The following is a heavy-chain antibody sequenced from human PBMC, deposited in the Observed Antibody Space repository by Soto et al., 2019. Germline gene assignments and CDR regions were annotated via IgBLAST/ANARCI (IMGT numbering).Heavy chain of an antibody. V-gene: IGHV1-18*01. CDR1: GYTFTRYG. Sequence: ASVKVSCKASGYTFTRYGISWVRRAPGQGLEWMGWISGYNGNTKSAQKFQGRVTMTTDTSTGTAYMELRSLRSDDTAVYYCARDRPSTIIIADPFDSWGQGTLVTVSS. D-gene: IGHD3-22*01. J-gene: IGHJ4*02. CDR2: ISGYNGNT. CDR3: ARDRPSTIIIADPFDS.